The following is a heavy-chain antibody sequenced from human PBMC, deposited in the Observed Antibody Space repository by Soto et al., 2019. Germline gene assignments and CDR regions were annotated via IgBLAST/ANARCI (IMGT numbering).Heavy chain of an antibody. Sequence: QVQLQESGPGLVKPSGTLTVTCTVSGASISSSSWWSWVRQPPGKGLEWIGEVYHSGDTNYNPSLKSRVTLSVDKSKNQLSLNLTSVNAADTAVYYCARDLGWFDPLGQGTLVTVSS. J-gene: IGHJ5*02. V-gene: IGHV4-4*02. CDR3: ARDLGWFDP. CDR2: VYHSGDT. CDR1: GASISSSSW. D-gene: IGHD7-27*01.